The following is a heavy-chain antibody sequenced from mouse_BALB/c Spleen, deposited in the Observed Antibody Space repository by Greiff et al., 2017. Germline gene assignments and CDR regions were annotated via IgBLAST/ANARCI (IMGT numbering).Heavy chain of an antibody. CDR3: TRGEDYDWYFDV. CDR1: GYTFTSYY. D-gene: IGHD2-4*01. Sequence: VKLQESGAELVKPGASVKLSCKASGYTFTSYYMYWVKQRPGQGLEWIGEINPSNGGTNFNEKFKSKATLTVDKSSSTAYMQLSSLTSEDSAVYYCTRGEDYDWYFDVWGAGTTVTVSS. V-gene: IGHV1S81*02. J-gene: IGHJ1*01. CDR2: INPSNGGT.